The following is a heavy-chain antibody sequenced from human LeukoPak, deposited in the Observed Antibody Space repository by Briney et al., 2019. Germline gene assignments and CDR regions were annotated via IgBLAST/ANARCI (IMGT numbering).Heavy chain of an antibody. V-gene: IGHV4-34*01. CDR1: GGSFSGYY. Sequence: SETLSLTCAVYGGSFSGYYWSWIRQPPGKGLEWIGEINHSGSTNYNPSLKSRVTISVDTSKNQFSLKLSSVTAADTAVYYCARDREQLHYYYYGMDVWGQGTTVTVSS. CDR3: ARDREQLHYYYYGMDV. J-gene: IGHJ6*02. D-gene: IGHD6-13*01. CDR2: INHSGST.